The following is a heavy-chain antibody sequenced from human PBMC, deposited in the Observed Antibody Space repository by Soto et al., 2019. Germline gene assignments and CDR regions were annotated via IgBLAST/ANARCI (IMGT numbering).Heavy chain of an antibody. CDR3: VKDSESSGYLTHLDY. D-gene: IGHD3-22*01. V-gene: IGHV3-9*01. J-gene: IGHJ4*02. CDR1: GFTFDDYA. CDR2: LTWNGEVI. Sequence: EVQLAESGGALVQPGRSLRLSCVASGFTFDDYAIHWVRQTPGKSLEWVSGLTWNGEVIGYADSVKGRFTISRDNAKNSLYLEMNSLRPEDTALYYCVKDSESSGYLTHLDYWGQGTLVTVSS.